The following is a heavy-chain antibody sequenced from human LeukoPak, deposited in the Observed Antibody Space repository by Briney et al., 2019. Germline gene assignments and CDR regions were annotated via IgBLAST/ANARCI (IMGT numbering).Heavy chain of an antibody. J-gene: IGHJ4*02. Sequence: PSETLSLTCTVSGGSISSYYWSWLPQPPGKGLEWIGYFYYSGSTNNNPYLKSRVTISVDTSKNQSSLKLSSVTAADTAVYYCARAVPYYYDSSGYHHFDYWGQGTLVTVSS. CDR1: GGSISSYY. D-gene: IGHD3-22*01. CDR2: FYYSGST. CDR3: ARAVPYYYDSSGYHHFDY. V-gene: IGHV4-59*01.